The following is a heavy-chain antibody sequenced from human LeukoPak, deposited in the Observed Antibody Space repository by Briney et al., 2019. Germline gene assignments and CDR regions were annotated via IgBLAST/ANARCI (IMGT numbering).Heavy chain of an antibody. Sequence: SVKVSCKASGFTFTSSAVQWVRQARGQRLEWIGWIVVGSGNTNYAQKFQERVTITRDMSTSTAYMELSSLRSEDTAVYYCARVPGRWFGGQGVDYWGQGTLVTVSS. D-gene: IGHD3-10*01. V-gene: IGHV1-58*01. CDR1: GFTFTSSA. CDR3: ARVPGRWFGGQGVDY. CDR2: IVVGSGNT. J-gene: IGHJ4*02.